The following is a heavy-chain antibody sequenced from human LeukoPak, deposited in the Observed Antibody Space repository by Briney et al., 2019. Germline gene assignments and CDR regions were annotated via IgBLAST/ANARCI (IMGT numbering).Heavy chain of an antibody. V-gene: IGHV1-18*01. D-gene: IGHD2-2*02. CDR2: ISAHNANT. CDR1: GYTFINYG. J-gene: IGHJ4*02. CDR3: ARGCTGTSCYRGNDY. Sequence: ASVKVSCKASGYTFINYGINWIRQAPGQGLEWMGWISAHNANTKYAQDFQGRVTMTTDTSSTTAYMELKSLTSDDTAVYYCARGCTGTSCYRGNDYWGQGTLVTVSS.